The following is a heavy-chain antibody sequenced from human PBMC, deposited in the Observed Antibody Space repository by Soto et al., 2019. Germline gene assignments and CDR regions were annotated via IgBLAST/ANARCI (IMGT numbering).Heavy chain of an antibody. J-gene: IGHJ4*02. CDR2: INTDGSTT. Sequence: EVQLVESGGVSVQPGGSLRLSCTASGFTLSNYWMHWVRQAPGKGLVWVSRINTDGSTTTYADSVKGRFTISRDNAKNTLYLQKKGVRDEDTAVYYCVRIRRGDGHTFGYWGQGTLVTVSS. D-gene: IGHD3-10*01. V-gene: IGHV3-74*01. CDR1: GFTLSNYW. CDR3: VRIRRGDGHTFGY.